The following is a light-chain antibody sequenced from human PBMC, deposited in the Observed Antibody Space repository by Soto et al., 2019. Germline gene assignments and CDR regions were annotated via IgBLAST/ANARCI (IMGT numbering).Light chain of an antibody. Sequence: DTQMTQSPSTLSASVGDRVTITCRASQSISSWLAWYQQKPGKAPKLLIYKASSLESGVPSRFSGSESGTEFTLTISSLQPDDFATYYCQQYNSYPITFGQGTRLEIK. CDR1: QSISSW. J-gene: IGKJ5*01. CDR2: KAS. CDR3: QQYNSYPIT. V-gene: IGKV1-5*03.